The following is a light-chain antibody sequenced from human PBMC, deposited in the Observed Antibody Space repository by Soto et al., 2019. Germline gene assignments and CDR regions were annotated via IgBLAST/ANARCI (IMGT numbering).Light chain of an antibody. CDR1: SSDVGGYNY. Sequence: QSALTQPRSVSGSPGQSVTISCTGTSSDVGGYNYVSWYQQHPGKAPRVMIYDVSKRPSGVPDRFSGSKSGNTASLTISGLPAEDEADYYCCSYAGSYTWVFGGGTKLTVL. CDR3: CSYAGSYTWV. J-gene: IGLJ3*02. CDR2: DVS. V-gene: IGLV2-11*01.